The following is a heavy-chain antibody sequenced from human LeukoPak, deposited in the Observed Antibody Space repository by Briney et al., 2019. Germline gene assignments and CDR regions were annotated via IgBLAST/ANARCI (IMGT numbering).Heavy chain of an antibody. CDR1: GFTFSSYG. Sequence: GGSLRLSCAASGFTFSSYGMSWVRQAPGKGLEWVSVISGSGDRTYYADSVKGRFTISRDNSKNTLYLQMNSLRAEDTAVYYCARGAYYYDSSGYYSGIFDYWGQGTLVTVSS. CDR3: ARGAYYYDSSGYYSGIFDY. V-gene: IGHV3-23*01. J-gene: IGHJ4*02. CDR2: ISGSGDRT. D-gene: IGHD3-22*01.